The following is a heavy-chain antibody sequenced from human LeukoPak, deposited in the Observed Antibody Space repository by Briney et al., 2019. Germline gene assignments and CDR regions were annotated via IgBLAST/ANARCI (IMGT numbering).Heavy chain of an antibody. D-gene: IGHD4-23*01. CDR3: ARLTDVVNLDY. Sequence: SETLSLTCTVSGGSISSYYWSWIRQPAGKGLEWIGRIYTSWSTYYNPSLKSRFTISVDTSKNHFSLKLSSLTAADTGVYYCARLTDVVNLDYCGQGTLVTVS. J-gene: IGHJ4*02. V-gene: IGHV4-4*07. CDR1: GGSISSYY. CDR2: IYTSWST.